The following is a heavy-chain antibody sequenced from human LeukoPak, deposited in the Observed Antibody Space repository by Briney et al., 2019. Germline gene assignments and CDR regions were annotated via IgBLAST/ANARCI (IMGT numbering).Heavy chain of an antibody. CDR2: ISYDGGNK. D-gene: IGHD6-13*01. V-gene: IGHV3-30*03. J-gene: IGHJ4*02. Sequence: PGGSLRLSCAASGFTFSSYGMHWVRQAPGKGLEWVAVISYDGGNKYYADSVKGRFTISRDNSKNTLYLQMNSLRAEDTAVYYCARDGSSSSFDYWGQGTLVTVSS. CDR3: ARDGSSSSFDY. CDR1: GFTFSSYG.